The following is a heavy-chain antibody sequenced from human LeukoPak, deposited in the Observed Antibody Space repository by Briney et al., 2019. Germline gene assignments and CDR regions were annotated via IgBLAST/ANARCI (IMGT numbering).Heavy chain of an antibody. J-gene: IGHJ4*02. CDR1: GYTLTELS. Sequence: ASVKVSCRVSGYTLTELSMHWGRQAPGKGLEWMGGFDPEDGEIIYAQKFQGRVTMTEDTSTDTAYMELSSLRSEDTAVYYCAIDVGELLTYWGQGTLVTVSS. V-gene: IGHV1-24*01. CDR2: FDPEDGEI. CDR3: AIDVGELLTY. D-gene: IGHD1-26*01.